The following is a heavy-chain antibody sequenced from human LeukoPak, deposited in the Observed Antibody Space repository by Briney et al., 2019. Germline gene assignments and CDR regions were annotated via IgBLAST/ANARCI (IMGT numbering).Heavy chain of an antibody. Sequence: SETLSLTCTVSGDSMSSYYWSVIRQPAGKGLEWIGRIHTSWTTYYNPSLKSRITMSVDTSRNQFSLRLTSVTAADTAVYYCARGDYYDGGGRNWFDPWGQGTLVTVSS. D-gene: IGHD3-16*01. CDR2: IHTSWTT. CDR1: GDSMSSYY. J-gene: IGHJ5*02. V-gene: IGHV4-4*07. CDR3: ARGDYYDGGGRNWFDP.